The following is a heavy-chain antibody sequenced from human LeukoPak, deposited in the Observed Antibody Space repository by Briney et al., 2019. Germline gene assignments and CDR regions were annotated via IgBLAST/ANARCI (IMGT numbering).Heavy chain of an antibody. D-gene: IGHD2-2*01. CDR2: INPNSGGT. CDR1: GYTFTGYY. Sequence: ASVKVSCKASGYTFTGYYMNWVRQAPGQGLEWMGWINPNSGGTNYAQKFQGRVTMTRDTSISTAYMELSRLTSDDTAVYYCARTRVPAAIGRPQAAFDIWGQGTMVTVSS. CDR3: ARTRVPAAIGRPQAAFDI. V-gene: IGHV1-2*02. J-gene: IGHJ3*02.